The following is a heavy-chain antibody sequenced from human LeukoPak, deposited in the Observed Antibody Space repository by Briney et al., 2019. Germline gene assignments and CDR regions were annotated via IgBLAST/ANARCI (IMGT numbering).Heavy chain of an antibody. CDR2: INPNSGGT. Sequence: ASVKVSCKASGYTFTGYYMHWVRQAPRQGLEWMGWINPNSGGTNYAQKFQGRVTMTRDTSISTAYMELSRLRSDDTAVYYCARDGWGNDYVWGSYEDYWGQGTLVTVSS. CDR1: GYTFTGYY. J-gene: IGHJ4*02. V-gene: IGHV1-2*02. D-gene: IGHD3-16*01. CDR3: ARDGWGNDYVWGSYEDY.